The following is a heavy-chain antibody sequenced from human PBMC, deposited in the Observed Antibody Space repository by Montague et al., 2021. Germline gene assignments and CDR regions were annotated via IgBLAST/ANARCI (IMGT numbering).Heavy chain of an antibody. CDR3: ARIPVGSKYYFDF. D-gene: IGHD2-2*01. J-gene: IGHJ4*02. V-gene: IGHV6-1*01. CDR1: GDSVASKIAR. Sequence: CAISGDSVASKIARWRWNRQSPERGLEWLGRRYYRSKWYNDYAESVKSRITIDPDTSKHQLSLHLNSVTPEDTAVYYCARIPVGSKYYFDFWGQGTLVTVSS. CDR2: RYYRSKWYN.